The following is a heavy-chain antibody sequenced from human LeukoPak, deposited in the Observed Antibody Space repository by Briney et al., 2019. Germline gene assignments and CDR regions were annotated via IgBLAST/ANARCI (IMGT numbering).Heavy chain of an antibody. V-gene: IGHV1-46*01. D-gene: IGHD5/OR15-5a*01. CDR1: GYTFTSYY. CDR2: INPSGGST. CDR3: ARDEGAGHVYTFDY. Sequence: GASVKISCKASGYTFTSYYIHWVRQAPGQGLEWMGIINPSGGSTSYAQQFQGRVTMTRDMSTSTVYMELSSLRSEDTAVFYCARDEGAGHVYTFDYWGQGTLVTVSS. J-gene: IGHJ4*02.